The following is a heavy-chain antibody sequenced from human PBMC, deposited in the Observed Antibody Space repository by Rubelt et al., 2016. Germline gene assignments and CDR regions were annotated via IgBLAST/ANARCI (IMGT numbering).Heavy chain of an antibody. D-gene: IGHD6-13*01. Sequence: EVQLVESGGGLVQPGGSLRLSCAASGFTVSSNYMSWVRQAPGKGLEWVAVSYSGGSTYYADSVKGGFTISRDTSRTTLYLQLTSLRAEDTAVYYCAKDMGAAGTDFDYWGQGTLVTVSS. CDR2: SYSGGST. V-gene: IGHV3-66*01. CDR1: GFTVSSNY. J-gene: IGHJ4*02. CDR3: AKDMGAAGTDFDY.